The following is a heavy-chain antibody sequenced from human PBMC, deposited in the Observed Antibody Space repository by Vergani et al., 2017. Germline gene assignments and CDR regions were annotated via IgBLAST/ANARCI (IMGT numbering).Heavy chain of an antibody. D-gene: IGHD3-3*01. CDR3: AKEGVEKDAFDI. J-gene: IGHJ3*02. CDR2: ISWNSGSI. Sequence: EVQLVESGGGLVKPGGSLRLSCVASGFTFGSYSMNWVRQAPGKGLEWVSGISWNSGSIGYADSVKGRFTISRDNAKNSLYLQMNSLRAEDTALYYCAKEGVEKDAFDIWGQGTMVTVSS. CDR1: GFTFGSYS. V-gene: IGHV3-9*01.